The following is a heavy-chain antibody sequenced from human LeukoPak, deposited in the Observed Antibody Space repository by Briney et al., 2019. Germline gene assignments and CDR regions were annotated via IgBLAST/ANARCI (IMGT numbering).Heavy chain of an antibody. CDR2: ISAYNGNT. D-gene: IGHD6-19*01. Sequence: ASVKVSCKASGYTFTNYGISWVRQAPGQGLEWMGWISAYNGNTKYAQKLQGRVTMTTDTSTSTAYMELRSLRSDDTAAYYCARDGYSSGWYPLDAFDIWGQGTMVTVSS. CDR1: GYTFTNYG. V-gene: IGHV1-18*01. CDR3: ARDGYSSGWYPLDAFDI. J-gene: IGHJ3*02.